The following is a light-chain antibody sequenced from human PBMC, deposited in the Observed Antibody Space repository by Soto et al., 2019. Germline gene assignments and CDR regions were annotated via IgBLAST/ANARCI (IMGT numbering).Light chain of an antibody. Sequence: IVMTQSPLSLPVTPGEPASISCRSSQSLLHSNGYTYLDWYLKKPGQSPQLLIYLGSNRASGVSDRFSGSGSGTDFTLKISRVEAEDVGVYYCMQGLQTPTFGGGTNLEIK. CDR3: MQGLQTPT. V-gene: IGKV2-28*01. J-gene: IGKJ4*01. CDR1: QSLLHSNGYTY. CDR2: LGS.